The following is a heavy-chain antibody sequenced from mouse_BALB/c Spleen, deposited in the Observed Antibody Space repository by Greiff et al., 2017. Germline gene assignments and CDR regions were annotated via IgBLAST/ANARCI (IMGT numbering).Heavy chain of an antibody. CDR1: GFAFSSYD. Sequence: EVHLVESGGGLVKPGGSLKLSCAASGFAFSSYDMSWVRQTPEKRLEWVAYISSGGGSTYYPDTVKGRFTISRDNAKNTLYLQMSSLKSEDTAMYYCARGYGNSAWFAYWGQGTLVTVSA. D-gene: IGHD2-1*01. CDR2: ISSGGGST. V-gene: IGHV5-12-1*01. CDR3: ARGYGNSAWFAY. J-gene: IGHJ3*01.